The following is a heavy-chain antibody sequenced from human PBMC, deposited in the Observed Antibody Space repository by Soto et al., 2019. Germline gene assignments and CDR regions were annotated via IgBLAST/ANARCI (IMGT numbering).Heavy chain of an antibody. V-gene: IGHV1-18*01. Sequence: GASVKVSCKASGYTFTSYGISWVRQAPGQGLEWMGWISAYNGNTNYAQRLQGRVTMTTDTSTSTAYMGLRSLRSDDTAVYYCARDLEQWLVRPNQKSFHFWCQGTLGTVSS. CDR3: ARDLEQWLVRPNQKSFHF. J-gene: IGHJ4*02. CDR1: GYTFTSYG. D-gene: IGHD6-19*01. CDR2: ISAYNGNT.